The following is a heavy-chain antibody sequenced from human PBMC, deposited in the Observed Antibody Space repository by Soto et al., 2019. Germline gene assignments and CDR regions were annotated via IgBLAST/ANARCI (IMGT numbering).Heavy chain of an antibody. J-gene: IGHJ4*02. CDR3: AKDYDSSSWYVSPYFDY. Sequence: GGSLRLSCAASGFTFSSYAMSWVRQAPGKGLEWVSAISGSGGSTYYADSVKGRFTISRDNSKNTLYLQMNSLRAEDTAVYYCAKDYDSSSWYVSPYFDYWGQGTLVTVSS. CDR1: GFTFSSYA. V-gene: IGHV3-23*01. D-gene: IGHD6-13*01. CDR2: ISGSGGST.